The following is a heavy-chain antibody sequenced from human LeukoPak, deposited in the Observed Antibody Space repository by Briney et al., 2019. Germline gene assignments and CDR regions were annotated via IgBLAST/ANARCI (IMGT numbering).Heavy chain of an antibody. CDR2: IGNKANSYAT. CDR3: TGGSGWYSPDY. V-gene: IGHV3-73*01. CDR1: VFTFSASV. J-gene: IGHJ4*02. Sequence: GGSLRLSCAASVFTFSASVMHWVRQASGKGLEWVGRIGNKANSYATVYAASVKGRFIISRDDSKNTAYLQMNRLKTEDTAVYYCTGGSGWYSPDYWGQGTLVTVSA. D-gene: IGHD6-19*01.